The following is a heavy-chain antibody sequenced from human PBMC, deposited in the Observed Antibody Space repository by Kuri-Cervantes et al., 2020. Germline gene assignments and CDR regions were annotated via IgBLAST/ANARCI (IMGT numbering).Heavy chain of an antibody. Sequence: GESLKISCAASGFTFSSYWMSWVRQAPGKGLEWVANIKQDGSEKYYVDSVKGRFTISRDNAKNSSYLQMNSLRAEDTAVYFCARGHYGLDIWGQGTTVTVS. CDR1: GFTFSSYW. CDR2: IKQDGSEK. J-gene: IGHJ6*02. V-gene: IGHV3-7*01. CDR3: ARGHYGLDI.